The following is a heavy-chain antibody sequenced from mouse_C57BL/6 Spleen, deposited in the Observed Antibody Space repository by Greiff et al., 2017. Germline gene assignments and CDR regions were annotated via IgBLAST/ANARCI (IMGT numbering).Heavy chain of an antibody. D-gene: IGHD1-1*01. Sequence: QVQLQQPGAELVKPGASVKLSCKASGYTFTSYWMHWVKQRPGRGLEWIGRIDPNSGGTKYNEKFKSKATLTGDKPSSTAYMQLSSLTSEASAVDYCAREGEDGSRWYFDVWGTGTTVTVSS. CDR3: AREGEDGSRWYFDV. CDR1: GYTFTSYW. V-gene: IGHV1-72*01. CDR2: IDPNSGGT. J-gene: IGHJ1*03.